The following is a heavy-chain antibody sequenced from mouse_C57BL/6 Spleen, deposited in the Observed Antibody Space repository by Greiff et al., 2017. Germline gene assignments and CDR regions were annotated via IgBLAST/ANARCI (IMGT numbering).Heavy chain of an antibody. D-gene: IGHD1-1*01. Sequence: EVQLQQSGAELVRPGASVKLSCTASGFNINDYYMHWVKQSPEQGLEWIGRIDPEDGDTEYAPKFQGKATMTVYTSSNTVYLQLSSLTSEDTAVYYCARGCYGCYWYFDVWGTGTTVTVSS. J-gene: IGHJ1*03. CDR2: IDPEDGDT. CDR3: ARGCYGCYWYFDV. CDR1: GFNINDYY. V-gene: IGHV14-1*01.